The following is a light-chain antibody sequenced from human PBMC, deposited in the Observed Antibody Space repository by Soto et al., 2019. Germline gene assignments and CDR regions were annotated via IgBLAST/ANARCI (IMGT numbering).Light chain of an antibody. J-gene: IGKJ1*01. CDR3: QQYNNWPPV. CDR2: SAS. CDR1: QSVSSN. Sequence: EIVMTQSPATLSVSPGERATLSCRASQSVSSNLAWYQQKPGQAPRPLIYSASTRATGIPARFSGSGSGTEFTLTISSLQSEDFAIYYCQQYNNWPPVFGQGTKVEIK. V-gene: IGKV3-15*01.